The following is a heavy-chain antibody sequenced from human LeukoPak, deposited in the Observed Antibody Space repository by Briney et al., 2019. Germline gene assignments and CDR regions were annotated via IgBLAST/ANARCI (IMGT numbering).Heavy chain of an antibody. CDR1: GYNFTNYW. D-gene: IGHD3-10*01. Sequence: GESLKISCKASGYNFTNYWIGWVRQMPGKGLEWMGIIYEGDSDTRYSPSFQGQVFISADKSISTAYLQWSSLKASDTAMYYCARSSGWFDPWGQGTLVTVSS. V-gene: IGHV5-51*01. J-gene: IGHJ5*02. CDR3: ARSSGWFDP. CDR2: IYEGDSDT.